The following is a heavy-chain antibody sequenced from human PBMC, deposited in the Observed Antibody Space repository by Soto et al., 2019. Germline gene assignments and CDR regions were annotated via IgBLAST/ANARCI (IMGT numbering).Heavy chain of an antibody. CDR2: IIPIFGTA. V-gene: IGHV1-69*13. J-gene: IGHJ6*02. Sequence: VASVKVSCKASGGTFSSYAISWVRQAPGQGLEWMGGIIPIFGTANYAQKFQGRVTITADESTSTAYMELSSLRSEDTAVYYCATNSDYDSSGYYYDPKYYYGMDVWG. CDR1: GGTFSSYA. D-gene: IGHD3-22*01. CDR3: ATNSDYDSSGYYYDPKYYYGMDV.